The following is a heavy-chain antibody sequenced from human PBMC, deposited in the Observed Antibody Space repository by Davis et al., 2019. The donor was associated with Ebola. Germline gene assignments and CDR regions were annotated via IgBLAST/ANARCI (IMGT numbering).Heavy chain of an antibody. CDR2: INPNSGGT. Sequence: ASVKVSCKASGYTFTSYYMHWVRQAPGQGLEWMGWINPNSGGTNYAQKFQGRVTMTRDTSISTAYMELSRLRSDDTAVYYCARIGSYGYYFDYWGQGTLVTVSS. CDR3: ARIGSYGYYFDY. J-gene: IGHJ4*02. CDR1: GYTFTSYY. D-gene: IGHD5-18*01. V-gene: IGHV1-2*02.